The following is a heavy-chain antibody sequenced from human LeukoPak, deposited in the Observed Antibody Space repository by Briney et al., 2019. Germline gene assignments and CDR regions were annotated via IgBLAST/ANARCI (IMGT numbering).Heavy chain of an antibody. V-gene: IGHV1-2*02. CDR2: INPNSGGT. Sequence: GASVKVSCKASGYTFTGYYMHWVRQAPGQGLEWMGWINPNSGGTNYAQKFQGRVTMTRDTSISTAYMELSRLRSDDTAVYYCARPYYDYVWGSYRFDYWGQGTLVTVSS. CDR3: ARPYYDYVWGSYRFDY. CDR1: GYTFTGYY. J-gene: IGHJ4*02. D-gene: IGHD3-16*02.